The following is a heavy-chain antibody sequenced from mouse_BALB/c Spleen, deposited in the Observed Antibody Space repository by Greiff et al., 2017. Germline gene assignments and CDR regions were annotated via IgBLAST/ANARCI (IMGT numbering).Heavy chain of an antibody. CDR1: GFSFTSYG. J-gene: IGHJ1*01. CDR2: IWAGGST. CDR3: ARNSLLRLPGWYFDV. V-gene: IGHV2-9*02. Sequence: VMLVESGPGLVAPSQSLSITCTVSGFSFTSYGVHWVRQPPGKGLEWLGVIWAGGSTNYNSALMSRLSISKDNSKSQVFLKMNSLQTDDTAMYYCARNSLLRLPGWYFDVWGAGTTVTVSS. D-gene: IGHD1-2*01.